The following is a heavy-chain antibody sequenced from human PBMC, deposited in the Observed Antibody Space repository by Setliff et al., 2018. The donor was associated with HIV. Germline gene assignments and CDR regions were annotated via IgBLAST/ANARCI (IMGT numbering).Heavy chain of an antibody. Sequence: PGGSLRLSCVASGFAFSDFSMFWARQAPGKGLEWVAVISFDGSHKYYADSLKGRFTISRDNSINTIYLQMNSLRVEDTAVYYCAKELGGSGIDAFDIWGQGTMVTVSS. CDR2: ISFDGSHK. V-gene: IGHV3-30*04. D-gene: IGHD3-10*01. J-gene: IGHJ3*02. CDR3: AKELGGSGIDAFDI. CDR1: GFAFSDFS.